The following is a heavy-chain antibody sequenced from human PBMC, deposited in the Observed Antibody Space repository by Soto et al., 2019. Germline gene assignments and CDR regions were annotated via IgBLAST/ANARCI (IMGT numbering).Heavy chain of an antibody. Sequence: QVQLQESGPGLVKPSGTLSLACAVFGASISDDNWWSWVRQPPGKGLEWIGEIYRSGTTNYNSSLESRVTISMDKSRNQISLKLSSVAAADSAIYDCARHVGVPGTRGFDYWGQGTRVTVSS. D-gene: IGHD6-19*01. CDR3: ARHVGVPGTRGFDY. V-gene: IGHV4-4*02. CDR1: GASISDDNW. CDR2: IYRSGTT. J-gene: IGHJ4*02.